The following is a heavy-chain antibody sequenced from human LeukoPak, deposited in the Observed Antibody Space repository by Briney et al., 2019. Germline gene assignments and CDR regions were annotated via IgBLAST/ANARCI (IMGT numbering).Heavy chain of an antibody. CDR1: GGSISSSNYY. V-gene: IGHV4-39*01. Sequence: SETLSLTCTVSGGSISSSNYYWGWIRQPPGKGLEWIGGIYYTGITYYNPSLKSRVTISVDTSKNQFSLKLSSVTAADTAVYYCARHDWKYWGQGTLVTVSS. J-gene: IGHJ4*02. CDR2: IYYTGIT. D-gene: IGHD1-1*01. CDR3: ARHDWKY.